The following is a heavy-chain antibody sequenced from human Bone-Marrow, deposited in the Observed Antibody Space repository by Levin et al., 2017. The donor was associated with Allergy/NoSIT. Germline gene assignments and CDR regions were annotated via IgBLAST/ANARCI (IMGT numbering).Heavy chain of an antibody. CDR1: GGSISRSSYF. V-gene: IGHV4-61*02. Sequence: MASETLSLTCTVSGGSISRSSYFWSWIRQSTGKGLEWIGRVDPSGSANYNPSLKSRVTMSVDTSKNRFSLELSSVTAADTAVYYCALYTGDYDFDYWGQGTLVTVSS. D-gene: IGHD2-21*02. CDR3: ALYTGDYDFDY. CDR2: VDPSGSA. J-gene: IGHJ4*02.